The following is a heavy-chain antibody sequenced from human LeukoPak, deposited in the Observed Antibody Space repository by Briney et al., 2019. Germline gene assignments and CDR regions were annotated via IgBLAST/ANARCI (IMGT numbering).Heavy chain of an antibody. CDR1: GYSISSGYY. Sequence: SETLSLTCTVPGYSISSGYYWGWIRQPPGKGLEWIGSIYHSGSTYCNPSLKSRVTISVDTSKNQFSLKLSSVTAADTAVYYCARIAVAGTGYFDYWGQGTLVTVSS. V-gene: IGHV4-38-2*02. CDR3: ARIAVAGTGYFDY. J-gene: IGHJ4*02. CDR2: IYHSGST. D-gene: IGHD6-19*01.